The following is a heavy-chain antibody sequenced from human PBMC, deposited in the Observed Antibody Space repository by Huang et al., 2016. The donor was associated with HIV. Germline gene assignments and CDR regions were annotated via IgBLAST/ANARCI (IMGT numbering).Heavy chain of an antibody. D-gene: IGHD4-17*01. CDR2: VIPMFGTP. J-gene: IGHJ4*02. CDR3: ARGQLGSYGDYDVLY. Sequence: QVQLVQSGAEVKTPGSSVKVSCKASGGTFRKYAISWVRQVPGQGLEWMGGVIPMFGTPNYARKFQGRVTITADDSTSTTYVEVSSLRSEDTALYYCARGQLGSYGDYDVLYWGQGTLVTVSS. V-gene: IGHV1-69*13. CDR1: GGTFRKYA.